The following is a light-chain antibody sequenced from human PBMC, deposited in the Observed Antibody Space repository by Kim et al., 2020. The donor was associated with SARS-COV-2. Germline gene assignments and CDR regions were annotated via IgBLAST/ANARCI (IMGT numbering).Light chain of an antibody. CDR1: QSITTY. CDR3: QQSSSVPIT. CDR2: AAS. Sequence: ASVRDRVTITCRASQSITTYLNWYQQKPGKAPKLLIYAASSLQTGVPSRFSGSGSGTEFTLTISNLQPEDFATYYCQQSSSVPITFGQGTRLEIK. J-gene: IGKJ5*01. V-gene: IGKV1-39*01.